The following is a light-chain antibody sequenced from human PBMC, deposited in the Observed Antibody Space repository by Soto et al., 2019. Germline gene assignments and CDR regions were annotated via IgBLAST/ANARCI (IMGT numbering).Light chain of an antibody. V-gene: IGLV1-51*01. CDR3: GSWDSSLSAYV. Sequence: QSVLTQPPSASGTPGQRVTISCSGSSSNIGGNPVNWYQQLPGTAPKLLIYDDNKRPSGIPDRFSGSKSGTSATLGITGFQTGDEADYYCGSWDSSLSAYVFGTGTKVTVL. CDR1: SSNIGGNP. CDR2: DDN. J-gene: IGLJ1*01.